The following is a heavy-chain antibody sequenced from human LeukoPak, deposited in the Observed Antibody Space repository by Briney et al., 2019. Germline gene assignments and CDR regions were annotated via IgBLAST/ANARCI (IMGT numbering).Heavy chain of an antibody. CDR2: MNPNSGNT. V-gene: IGHV1-8*01. J-gene: IGHJ5*02. CDR1: GYTFTSYD. Sequence: ASVKVSCKASGYTFTSYDINWVRQATGQGLEWMGWMNPNSGNTGHAQKFQGRVTMTRNTSISTAYMELSSLRSEDTAVYYCARCITMVRGVIITSRYNWFDPWGQGTLVTVSS. D-gene: IGHD3-10*01. CDR3: ARCITMVRGVIITSRYNWFDP.